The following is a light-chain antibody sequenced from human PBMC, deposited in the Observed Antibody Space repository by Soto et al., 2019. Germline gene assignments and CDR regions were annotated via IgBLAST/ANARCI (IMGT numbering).Light chain of an antibody. J-gene: IGLJ7*01. CDR2: ENN. Sequence: QSVLTQPPSVSAAPGQKVTISCSGSDSNIGNDHVSWYQQFPGTAPKLLIYENNKRPSGIPDRFSGPKSGTSATLDITGLQTGDEADYYCGTWDSGLSAGVIGGGTQLTVL. V-gene: IGLV1-51*02. CDR1: DSNIGNDH. CDR3: GTWDSGLSAGV.